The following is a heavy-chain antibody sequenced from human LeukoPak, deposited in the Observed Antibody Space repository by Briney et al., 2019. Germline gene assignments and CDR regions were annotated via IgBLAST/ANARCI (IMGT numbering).Heavy chain of an antibody. CDR2: INPNSGGT. CDR3: ARSIRGAPRGIGY. J-gene: IGHJ4*02. V-gene: IGHV1-2*02. D-gene: IGHD3-10*01. CDR1: GYTFTGYY. Sequence: GASVKVSCQASGYTFTGYYMHWVRQAPGQGLEWMGWINPNSGGTNYAHKFQGRVTMTRDTSISTAYMELTRLRSDDTAVYYSARSIRGAPRGIGYWGQGTLVTVSS.